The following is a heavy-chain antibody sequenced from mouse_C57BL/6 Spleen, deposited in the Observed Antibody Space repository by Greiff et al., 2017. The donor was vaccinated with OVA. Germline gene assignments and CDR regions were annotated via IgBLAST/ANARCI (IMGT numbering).Heavy chain of an antibody. V-gene: IGHV5-9*01. CDR2: ISGGGGNI. CDR3: ARHEAAQAPFAY. Sequence: EVKVVESGGGLVKPGGSLKLSCAASGFTFSSYTMSWVRQTPEKRLEWVATISGGGGNIYYPDSVKGRFTISRDNAKNTLYLQMSSLRSEDTALYYCARHEAAQAPFAYWGQGTLVTVSA. J-gene: IGHJ3*01. CDR1: GFTFSSYT. D-gene: IGHD3-2*02.